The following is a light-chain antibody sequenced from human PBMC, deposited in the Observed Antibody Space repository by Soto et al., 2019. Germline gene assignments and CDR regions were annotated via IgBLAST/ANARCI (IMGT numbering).Light chain of an antibody. Sequence: DIPMTQSPSSVSASVGDRVTITCRASQGISTWLAWYQQKPGEAPNLLIYAADNLQDGVPSRFVGSGSGADFTLTISSLQPEDVATYYCQQANSFPPTFGQGTKLEIK. CDR3: QQANSFPPT. CDR1: QGISTW. CDR2: AAD. V-gene: IGKV1D-12*01. J-gene: IGKJ2*01.